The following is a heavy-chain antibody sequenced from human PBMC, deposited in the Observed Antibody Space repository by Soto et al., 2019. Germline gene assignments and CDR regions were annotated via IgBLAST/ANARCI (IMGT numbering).Heavy chain of an antibody. J-gene: IGHJ6*02. D-gene: IGHD6-13*01. CDR1: GGSISSYY. CDR2: IYYSGST. CDR3: ASSNIAAAGFYYYGMDV. V-gene: IGHV4-59*01. Sequence: QVQLQESGPGLVKPSETLSLTCTVSGGSISSYYWSWIRQPPGKGLEWIGYIYYSGSTNYNPSLKIRVTISVDXSXNXXSLKLSSVTAADTAVYYCASSNIAAAGFYYYGMDVWGRGTTVTVSS.